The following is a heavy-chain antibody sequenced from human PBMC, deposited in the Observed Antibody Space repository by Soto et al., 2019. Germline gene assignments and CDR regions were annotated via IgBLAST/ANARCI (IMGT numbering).Heavy chain of an antibody. D-gene: IGHD1-1*01. J-gene: IGHJ4*02. Sequence: VQVLESGGDLVQPGGSLRLCCAASGFTFTGYSMSWVRQAPGKGLEWVLGISGTGYNTYYADTVQGRITISRDNSKNTLYLQMDSLRAEDTALYYCASSLGDHWDEYYVDYWGQGTLATVFS. CDR1: GFTFTGYS. CDR3: ASSLGDHWDEYYVDY. V-gene: IGHV3-23*01. CDR2: ISGTGYNT.